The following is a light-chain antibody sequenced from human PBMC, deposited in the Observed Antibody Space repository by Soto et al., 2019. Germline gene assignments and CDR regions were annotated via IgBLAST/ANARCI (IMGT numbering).Light chain of an antibody. CDR1: SSDVGGYNY. J-gene: IGLJ2*01. V-gene: IGLV2-11*01. CDR2: DVS. Sequence: QSVLTQPRSVSGSPGQSVTISCTGTSSDVGGYNYVSWYQQHPGKAPKLMIYDVSKRPSWVPDRFSGSKSGDTASLTISGLQADDDADYYCCSYAGSHTYVVFGGGTKLTVL. CDR3: CSYAGSHTYVV.